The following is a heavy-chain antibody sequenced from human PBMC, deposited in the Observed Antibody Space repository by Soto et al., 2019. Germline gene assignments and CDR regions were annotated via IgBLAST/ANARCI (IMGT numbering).Heavy chain of an antibody. CDR3: AKDRGQWLAHFDY. CDR1: GFTFSSYA. J-gene: IGHJ4*02. V-gene: IGHV3-23*01. CDR2: ISGSGGST. Sequence: EVQLLESGGGLVQPGGSLRLSCAASGFTFSSYAMSWVRQAPGKGLEWVSAISGSGGSTYYADSVKGRFTITRDNSKNTLYLQMNSLRAEDTAVYYCAKDRGQWLAHFDYWGQGTLVTVSS. D-gene: IGHD6-19*01.